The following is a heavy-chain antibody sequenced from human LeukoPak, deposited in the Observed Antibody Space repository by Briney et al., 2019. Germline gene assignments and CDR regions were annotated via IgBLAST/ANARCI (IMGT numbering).Heavy chain of an antibody. Sequence: GSSVKVSCKTSGGTFSSYVIRWVRDATGQGLDWMGRIIPIFGTANYAQKFRGRDTITTDESTRTHYMERSSLRSEARAVYHCASATLEAFTCLYDSWAYAYWGQGTLVTVSS. V-gene: IGHV1-69*05. CDR1: GGTFSSYV. J-gene: IGHJ4*02. CDR2: IIPIFGTA. D-gene: IGHD3-22*01. CDR3: ASATLEAFTCLYDSWAYAY.